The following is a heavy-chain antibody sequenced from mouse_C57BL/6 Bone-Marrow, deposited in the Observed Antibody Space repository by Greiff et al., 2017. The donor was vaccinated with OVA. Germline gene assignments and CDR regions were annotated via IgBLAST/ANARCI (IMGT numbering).Heavy chain of an antibody. J-gene: IGHJ4*01. Sequence: QVQLKQPGAELVKPGASVKLSCKASGYTFTSYWMHWVKQRPGRGLEWIGRIDPTSGGTKYNEKFKSKATLTVDKPSSTAYMQLSSLTSEDSAVYYCARPLNVTVVAPYAMDYWGQGTSVTVSS. V-gene: IGHV1-72*01. CDR2: IDPTSGGT. D-gene: IGHD1-1*01. CDR3: ARPLNVTVVAPYAMDY. CDR1: GYTFTSYW.